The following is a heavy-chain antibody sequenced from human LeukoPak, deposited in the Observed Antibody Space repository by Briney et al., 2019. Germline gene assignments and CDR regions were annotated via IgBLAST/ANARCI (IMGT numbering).Heavy chain of an antibody. V-gene: IGHV4-34*01. Sequence: SETLSLTCAVYGGSFSGYYWSWIRQPPGKGLEWIGEISHSGSTNYNPSLKSRVTISVDTSKNQFSLKLSSVTAADTAVYYCARAAAAGTIRYNWFDPWGQGTLVTVSS. CDR2: ISHSGST. J-gene: IGHJ5*02. CDR1: GGSFSGYY. CDR3: ARAAAAGTIRYNWFDP. D-gene: IGHD6-13*01.